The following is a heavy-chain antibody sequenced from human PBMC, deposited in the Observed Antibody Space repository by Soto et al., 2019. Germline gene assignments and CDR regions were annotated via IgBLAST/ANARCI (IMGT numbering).Heavy chain of an antibody. J-gene: IGHJ4*02. CDR3: AKGHPISSGWSYYFDY. Sequence: GGSLRLSCAASGFTFSSYAMSWVRQAPGKGLEWVSAISGSGGSTYYADSVKGRFTISRDNSKNTLYLQMNSLRAEDTAVYYCAKGHPISSGWSYYFDYWGQGTLVTVSS. D-gene: IGHD6-19*01. V-gene: IGHV3-23*01. CDR2: ISGSGGST. CDR1: GFTFSSYA.